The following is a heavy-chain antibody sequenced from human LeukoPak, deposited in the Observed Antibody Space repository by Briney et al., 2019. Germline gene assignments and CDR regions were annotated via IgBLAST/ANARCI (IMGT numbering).Heavy chain of an antibody. Sequence: GGSLRLSCAASGFTFSSYSMNWVRQAPGKGLEWVSYISSSGTTIYYADSVKGRFTISRDNAKNSLYLQMDSLRAEDTAVYYCARDRYSNSWTRFDYWGQGTLLTVSS. V-gene: IGHV3-48*01. CDR3: ARDRYSNSWTRFDY. D-gene: IGHD6-6*01. CDR1: GFTFSSYS. J-gene: IGHJ4*02. CDR2: ISSSGTTI.